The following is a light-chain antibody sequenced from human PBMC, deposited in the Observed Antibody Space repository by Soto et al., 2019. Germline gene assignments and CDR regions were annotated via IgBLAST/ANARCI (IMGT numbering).Light chain of an antibody. Sequence: ESVLTQSPGTLSLYPGARATLSCRASQTVSNRYLAWYQQKPGQAPRLLIYGASSRAIGVPDRFSGSGSGTDFTLTISRLALEDFAVYYCQQYGSSPPVTFGPGTKVDIK. CDR2: GAS. V-gene: IGKV3-20*01. CDR3: QQYGSSPPVT. CDR1: QTVSNRY. J-gene: IGKJ3*01.